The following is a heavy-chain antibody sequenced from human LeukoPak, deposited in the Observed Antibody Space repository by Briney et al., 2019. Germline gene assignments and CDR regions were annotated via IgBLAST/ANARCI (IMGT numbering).Heavy chain of an antibody. V-gene: IGHV3-7*01. Sequence: GGSLRLSCAASGFTFSTYWMSWVRQAPGKGLEWVANIKEDGGEKNYVDSVKGRFTISRDNTKNSVYLQMNSLRAEDTAVYYCARDRTVAGLFDSWGQGTLVTVSS. CDR3: ARDRTVAGLFDS. J-gene: IGHJ4*02. CDR1: GFTFSTYW. CDR2: IKEDGGEK. D-gene: IGHD6-19*01.